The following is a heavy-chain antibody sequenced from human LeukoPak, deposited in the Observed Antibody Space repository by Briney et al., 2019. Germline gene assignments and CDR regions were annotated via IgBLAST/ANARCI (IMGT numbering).Heavy chain of an antibody. CDR1: GGSFSGYF. J-gene: IGHJ4*02. D-gene: IGHD6-13*01. CDR3: AGAPTSSWQGRNY. CDR2: INHSGST. V-gene: IGHV4-34*01. Sequence: SETLSLTCAVYGGSFSGYFWSWVRQPAGMGLEWIGEINHSGSTKYSPSLKSRVTISVDTSKNQFSLNLNSVTAADTAVYYCAGAPTSSWQGRNYWGRGTRVTVSS.